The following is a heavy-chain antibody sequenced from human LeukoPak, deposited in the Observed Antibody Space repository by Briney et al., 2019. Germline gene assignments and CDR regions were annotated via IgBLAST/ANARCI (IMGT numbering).Heavy chain of an antibody. CDR1: GDSVSSNSVT. Sequence: SQTLSLTCAISGDSVSSNSVTWNWIKQSPSRGLEWLGRTYYRSKWYNDYAVSVKSRITINPDTSKNQFSLNLSAVTAADTAVYYCARRLSSGYHSHFDYWGQGTLVTVSS. V-gene: IGHV6-1*01. J-gene: IGHJ4*02. CDR2: TYYRSKWYN. D-gene: IGHD3-22*01. CDR3: ARRLSSGYHSHFDY.